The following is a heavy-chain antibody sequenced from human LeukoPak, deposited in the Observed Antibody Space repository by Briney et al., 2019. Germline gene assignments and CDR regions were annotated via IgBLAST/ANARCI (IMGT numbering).Heavy chain of an antibody. J-gene: IGHJ5*02. V-gene: IGHV4-39*07. CDR3: ARDSSGWYHWFDP. D-gene: IGHD6-19*01. Sequence: SETLSLTCTVSGGSISSSSYYWGWIRQPPGKGLEWIGSIYYSGSTYYNPSLKSRVTISVDTSKNQFSLKLSSADTAVYYCARDSSGWYHWFDPWGQGTLVTVSS. CDR2: IYYSGST. CDR1: GGSISSSSYY.